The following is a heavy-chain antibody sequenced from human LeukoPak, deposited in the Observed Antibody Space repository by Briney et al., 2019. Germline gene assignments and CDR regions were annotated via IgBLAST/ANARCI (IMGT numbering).Heavy chain of an antibody. CDR1: VGSISSSNW. V-gene: IGHV4-4*02. J-gene: IGHJ6*02. Sequence: SGTLSLTCAVSVGSISSSNWWSWVRQPAGKGLEWIGEIYHSGSTNYNPSLKSRVTISVDKSKNQFSLKLSSVTAADTAVYYCAREQWLVHSYYYGMDVWGQGTTVTVSS. CDR2: IYHSGST. CDR3: AREQWLVHSYYYGMDV. D-gene: IGHD6-19*01.